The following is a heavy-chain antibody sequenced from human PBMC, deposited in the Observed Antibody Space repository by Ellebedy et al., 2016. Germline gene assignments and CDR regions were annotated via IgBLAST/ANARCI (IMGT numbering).Heavy chain of an antibody. D-gene: IGHD4-23*01. Sequence: SLKISXAASGVTFEDYAMHWVRQAPGKGLEWVSSICWNSGSIGYGDSVKGRFTISRDNAKNSLYLQMNSLGTEDTAFYYCAKDRDRWSNFDYWGQGILVTVSS. V-gene: IGHV3-9*01. CDR3: AKDRDRWSNFDY. CDR2: ICWNSGSI. CDR1: GVTFEDYA. J-gene: IGHJ4*02.